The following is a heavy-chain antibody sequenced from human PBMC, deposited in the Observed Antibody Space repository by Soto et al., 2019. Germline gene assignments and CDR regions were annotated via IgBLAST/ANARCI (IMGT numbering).Heavy chain of an antibody. J-gene: IGHJ3*02. CDR3: AGNWGIAPHDAFDI. V-gene: IGHV5-10-1*01. D-gene: IGHD6-13*01. Sequence: PGESLKISCKGSGYSFTSYWISWVRQMPGKGLEWMGRIDPSDSYTNYSPSFQGHVTISADKSISTAYLQWSSLKASDTAMYYCAGNWGIAPHDAFDIWGQGTMVTVSS. CDR1: GYSFTSYW. CDR2: IDPSDSYT.